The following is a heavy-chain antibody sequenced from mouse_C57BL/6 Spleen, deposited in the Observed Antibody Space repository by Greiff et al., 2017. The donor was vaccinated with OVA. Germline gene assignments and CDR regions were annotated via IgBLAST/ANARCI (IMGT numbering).Heavy chain of an antibody. D-gene: IGHD3-2*02. J-gene: IGHJ4*01. CDR1: GFSLTSYG. V-gene: IGHV2-5*01. Sequence: VQLQQSGPGLVQPSQSLSITCTVSGFSLTSYGVHWVRQSPGKGLEWLGVIWRGGSTDYNAAFMPRLSITKDNSKSQVFFKMNSLQADDTAIYYCAKNGAQATGGAMDYWGQGTSVTVSS. CDR2: IWRGGST. CDR3: AKNGAQATGGAMDY.